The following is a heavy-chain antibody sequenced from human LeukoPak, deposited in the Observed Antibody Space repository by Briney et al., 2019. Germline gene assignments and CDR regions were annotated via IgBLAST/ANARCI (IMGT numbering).Heavy chain of an antibody. V-gene: IGHV3-21*01. CDR1: GLTFSSYS. J-gene: IGHJ4*02. CDR2: ISSRSSYI. CDR3: ARVGRDIVVVPAAIHFDY. Sequence: GGSLRLSCAASGLTFSSYSMNWVRQAPGKGLEWVSSISSRSSYIYYADSVKGRFTISRDNAKNSLYLQMNSLRAEDTAVYYCARVGRDIVVVPAAIHFDYWGQGTLVTVSS. D-gene: IGHD2-2*01.